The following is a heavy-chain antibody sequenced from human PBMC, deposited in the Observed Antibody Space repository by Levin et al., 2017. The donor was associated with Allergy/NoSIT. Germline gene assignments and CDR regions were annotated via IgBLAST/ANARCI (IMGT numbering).Heavy chain of an antibody. CDR3: ASPTGYSYGYYGMDV. Sequence: GGSLRLSCKASGYTFTTYGITWVRQAPGQGLEWLGRISVYNGDRNYAQKLQGRVTMTTDTSTSTAYMELRSLRSDDTAVYYCASPTGYSYGYYGMDVWGQGTTVTVSS. D-gene: IGHD5-18*01. CDR1: GYTFTTYG. CDR2: ISVYNGDR. J-gene: IGHJ6*02. V-gene: IGHV1-18*01.